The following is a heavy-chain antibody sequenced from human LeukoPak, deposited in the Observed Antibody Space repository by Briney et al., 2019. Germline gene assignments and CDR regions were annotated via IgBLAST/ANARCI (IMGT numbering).Heavy chain of an antibody. D-gene: IGHD2-8*01. CDR2: ISSSGSTI. CDR3: ARVGTSSLRDWFDP. J-gene: IGHJ5*02. Sequence: GGSLRLSCAASGFTFSSYEMNWVRQAPGKGLEWVSYISSSGSTIYYADSVKGRFTISRDNAKNSLYLQMNSLRAEDTAVYYCARVGTSSLRDWFDPWGQGTLVTVSS. V-gene: IGHV3-48*03. CDR1: GFTFSSYE.